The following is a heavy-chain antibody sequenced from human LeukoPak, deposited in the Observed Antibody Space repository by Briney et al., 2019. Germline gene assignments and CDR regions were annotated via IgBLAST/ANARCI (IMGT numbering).Heavy chain of an antibody. CDR2: IIPIFGTA. J-gene: IGHJ4*02. CDR1: GGTFSSYA. V-gene: IGHV1-69*13. Sequence: ASVKVSCKASGGTFSSYAISWVRQAPGQGLEWMGGIIPIFGTANYAQKFQGRVTITADESTSTAYMELSSLRAEDTAIYYCATYRQVLLPFESWGQGTLVTVSS. CDR3: ATYRQVLLPFES. D-gene: IGHD2-8*02.